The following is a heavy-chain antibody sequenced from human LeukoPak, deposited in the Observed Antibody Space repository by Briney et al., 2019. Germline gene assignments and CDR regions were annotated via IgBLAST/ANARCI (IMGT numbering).Heavy chain of an antibody. CDR1: GFTFSSYS. CDR3: ARKTVVTDYYYYYYMDV. D-gene: IGHD4-23*01. CDR2: ISSSSSYI. Sequence: GGSLRLSCAASGFTFSSYSMNWVRQAPGKGLEWVSSISSSSSYIYYADSLKGRFTISRDNAKNSLYLQMNSLRAEDTAVYYCARKTVVTDYYYYYYMDVWGKGTTVTISS. V-gene: IGHV3-21*01. J-gene: IGHJ6*03.